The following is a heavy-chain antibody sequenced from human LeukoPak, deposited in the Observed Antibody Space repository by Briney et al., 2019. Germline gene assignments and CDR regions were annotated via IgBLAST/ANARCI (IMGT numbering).Heavy chain of an antibody. CDR2: MNPNSGNT. CDR1: GHTFSSYD. CDR3: ATYSGYAQ. J-gene: IGHJ4*02. Sequence: ASVKVSCKASGHTFSSYDVNWVRQATGQGLEWMGWMNPNSGNTGYAQKFQGRVTISRNTSITTAYMELSGLTSGDTAVYYCATYSGYAQWGQGTLVTVSS. V-gene: IGHV1-8*03. D-gene: IGHD5-12*01.